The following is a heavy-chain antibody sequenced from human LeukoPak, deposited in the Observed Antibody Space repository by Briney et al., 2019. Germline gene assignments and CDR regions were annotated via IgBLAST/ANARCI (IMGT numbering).Heavy chain of an antibody. CDR3: ARVHVVAQSDAFDI. CDR2: IYYSGST. D-gene: IGHD2-15*01. CDR1: GGSISSGGYS. Sequence: PSETLSLTCAVSGGSISSGGYSWSWIRQPPGKGLEWIGYIYYSGSTYYNPSLKSRVTISVDMSKNQFSLKLSSVTAADTAVYYCARVHVVAQSDAFDIWGQGTMVTVSS. J-gene: IGHJ3*02. V-gene: IGHV4-30-4*07.